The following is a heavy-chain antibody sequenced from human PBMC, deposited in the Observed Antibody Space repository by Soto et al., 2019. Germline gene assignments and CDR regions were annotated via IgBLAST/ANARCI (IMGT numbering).Heavy chain of an antibody. V-gene: IGHV4-30-4*01. CDR3: ARDVTMFDTNGYYYFFDS. CDR2: IFYSGNT. Sequence: SETLSLTCTVSGASISSGDYYWSWIRQPPGKGLEWIGYIFYSGNTFYNPSLKSRLTISVDTSKNQFSLRLSSVTAADTAVYYCARDVTMFDTNGYYYFFDSWGQGTLVTVSS. J-gene: IGHJ4*02. D-gene: IGHD3-22*01. CDR1: GASISSGDYY.